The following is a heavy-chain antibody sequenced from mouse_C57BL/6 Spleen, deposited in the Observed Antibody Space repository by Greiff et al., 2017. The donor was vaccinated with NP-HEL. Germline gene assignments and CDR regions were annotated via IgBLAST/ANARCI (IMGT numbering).Heavy chain of an antibody. V-gene: IGHV1-59*01. CDR2: IDPSDSYT. D-gene: IGHD2-2*01. CDR3: ARFRGYDGGFAY. CDR1: GYTFTSYW. J-gene: IGHJ3*01. Sequence: QVHVKQPGAELVRPGTSVKLSCKASGYTFTSYWMHWVKQRPGQGLEWIGVIDPSDSYTNYNQKFKGKATLTVDTSSSTAYMQLSSLTSEDSAVYYCARFRGYDGGFAYWGQGTLVTVSA.